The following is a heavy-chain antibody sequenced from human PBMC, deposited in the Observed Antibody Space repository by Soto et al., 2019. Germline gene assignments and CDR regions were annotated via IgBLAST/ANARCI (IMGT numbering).Heavy chain of an antibody. CDR2: INAGNGNT. CDR1: GYTFTSYA. J-gene: IGHJ4*02. CDR3: ARSIVVVTALDS. Sequence: QVQLVQSGAEEKKPGASVKVSCKASGYTFTSYAMHWVRQAPGQRLEWMGWINAGNGNTKYSQKFQGRVTITRDTYASTAYMELSSLRSEDTAVYYCARSIVVVTALDSWGQGTLVTVSS. V-gene: IGHV1-3*05. D-gene: IGHD2-21*02.